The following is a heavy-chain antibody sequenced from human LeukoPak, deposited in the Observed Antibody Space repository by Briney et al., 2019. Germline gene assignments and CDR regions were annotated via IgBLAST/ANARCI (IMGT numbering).Heavy chain of an antibody. CDR1: GFIFSDYK. CDR3: AVDPKYCSGGSCYSGGDNWFDP. V-gene: IGHV3-30*04. D-gene: IGHD2-15*01. Sequence: GGSLRLSCAASGFIFSDYKFHWVRQAPGKGLEWVTVISSDGRATFYAESVKGRFTIARDDSENTLSLQMNSLRLEDTAVYYCAVDPKYCSGGSCYSGGDNWFDPWGQGTLVTVSS. J-gene: IGHJ5*02. CDR2: ISSDGRAT.